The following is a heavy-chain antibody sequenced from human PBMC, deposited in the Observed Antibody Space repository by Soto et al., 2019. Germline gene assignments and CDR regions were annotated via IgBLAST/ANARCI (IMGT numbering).Heavy chain of an antibody. CDR1: GGSISSYY. D-gene: IGHD3-10*01. CDR2: IYYSGST. Sequence: PSETLSLTCTVSGGSISSYYWSWIRQPPGKGLEWIGYIYYSGSTNYNPSLKSRVTISVDTSKNQFSLKLSSVTAADTAVYYCASGPVRYYYGSGSYLSRFDYWGQGTLVTVSS. CDR3: ASGPVRYYYGSGSYLSRFDY. J-gene: IGHJ4*02. V-gene: IGHV4-59*01.